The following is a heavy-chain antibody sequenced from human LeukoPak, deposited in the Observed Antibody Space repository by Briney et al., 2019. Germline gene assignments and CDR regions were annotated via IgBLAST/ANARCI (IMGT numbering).Heavy chain of an antibody. Sequence: GGSLRLSCAASGFTFSSYTIHWVRQAPGKGLEWVAVISYDGSDKYYADSVKGRFTISRDNSKNTLYLQMNSLRAEDTAVYYCARAMAKYYFDYWGQGTLVTVSS. D-gene: IGHD5-24*01. CDR1: GFTFSSYT. CDR2: ISYDGSDK. CDR3: ARAMAKYYFDY. V-gene: IGHV3-30-3*01. J-gene: IGHJ4*02.